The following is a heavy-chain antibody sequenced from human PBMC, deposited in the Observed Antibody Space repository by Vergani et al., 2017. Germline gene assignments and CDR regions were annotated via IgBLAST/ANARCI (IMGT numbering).Heavy chain of an antibody. V-gene: IGHV1-18*01. D-gene: IGHD2-21*02. CDR3: ASESCIRVDGYETYFEY. Sequence: QVYLEQSGLEVKKPGASVKVSCKASGYSSVVYGLTWVRQVPGHGLEWMGWISAYNGKTHYSQSLRNRVTMDIDTSTNTGYMELRALTSDDTAVYYCASESCIRVDGYETYFEYWGQGSLVTVSS. CDR2: ISAYNGKT. CDR1: GYSSVVYG. J-gene: IGHJ4*02.